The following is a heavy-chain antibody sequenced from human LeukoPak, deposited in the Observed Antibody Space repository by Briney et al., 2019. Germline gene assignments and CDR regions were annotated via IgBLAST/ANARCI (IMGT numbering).Heavy chain of an antibody. V-gene: IGHV3-21*01. J-gene: IGHJ4*02. Sequence: PGGSLRLSCAASGFTFSSYSMNWVRQAPGKGLEWVSSIGGSSSSLYYADSLKSRFTISRDNAKNSLYLQMNSLRAEDTAVYYCAREIDEGFDYWGQGTLVTVSS. CDR3: AREIDEGFDY. CDR2: IGGSSSSL. CDR1: GFTFSSYS.